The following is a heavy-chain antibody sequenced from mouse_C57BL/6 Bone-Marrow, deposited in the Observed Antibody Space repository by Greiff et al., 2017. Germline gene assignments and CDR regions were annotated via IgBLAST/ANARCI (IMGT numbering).Heavy chain of an antibody. V-gene: IGHV15-2*01. CDR1: DSEVIPNAD. J-gene: IGHJ3*01. CDR3: ARGGIYYDYDEFAY. Sequence: VQLQQSGSELRSPGSSVKLSCKDSDSEVIPNADMSWVRQKPGHGFEWIGGILPSIGRTNYGEKFEDKATLDADTLHNTAYLGLNSLTSEDSAIYYCARGGIYYDYDEFAYGDQGTLVTVSA. D-gene: IGHD2-4*01. CDR2: ILPSIGRT.